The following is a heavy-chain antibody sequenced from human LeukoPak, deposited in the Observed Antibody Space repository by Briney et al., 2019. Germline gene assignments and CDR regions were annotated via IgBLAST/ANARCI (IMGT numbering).Heavy chain of an antibody. CDR1: GYTFTSYY. CDR3: ARESVVVVAAMGASMDV. CDR2: INPSGGST. V-gene: IGHV1-46*01. J-gene: IGHJ6*02. Sequence: ASVKVSCKASGYTFTSYYMHWVRQAPGQGLEWMGIINPSGGSTSYAQKFQGRVTITADESTSTAYMELSSLRSEDTAVYYCARESVVVVAAMGASMDVWGQGTTVTVSS. D-gene: IGHD2-15*01.